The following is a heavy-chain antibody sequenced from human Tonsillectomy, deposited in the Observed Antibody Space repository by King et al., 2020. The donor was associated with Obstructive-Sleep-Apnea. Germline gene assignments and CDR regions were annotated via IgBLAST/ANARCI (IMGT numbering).Heavy chain of an antibody. CDR2: INPSGGSA. D-gene: IGHD2-21*02. Sequence: VQLVQSGAEVKKPGASVKVSCKASGYIFINYYMHWVRQAPGQGLEWMGIINPSGGSASYAEKFQGRVTMTRDTSTSTVYMELSSLRSEDTAVYYCTGGGGDIMLTYYWGQGTLVTVSS. V-gene: IGHV1-46*01. J-gene: IGHJ4*02. CDR3: TGGGGDIMLTYY. CDR1: GYIFINYY.